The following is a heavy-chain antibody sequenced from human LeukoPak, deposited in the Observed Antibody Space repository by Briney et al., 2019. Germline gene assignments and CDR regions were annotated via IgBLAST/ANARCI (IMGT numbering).Heavy chain of an antibody. CDR2: VYYSGTT. J-gene: IGHJ5*02. Sequence: SDTLSLTCSVSGDSISSHYWGWIRQTPGKGLEWLGYVYYSGTTVYNPSLRSRVTVSVDTSKNEFSLKLSSMTTADTAVYYCARVVETIQWATWFDPWGQGTLVTVSS. D-gene: IGHD5-24*01. CDR3: ARVVETIQWATWFDP. CDR1: GDSISSHY. V-gene: IGHV4-59*11.